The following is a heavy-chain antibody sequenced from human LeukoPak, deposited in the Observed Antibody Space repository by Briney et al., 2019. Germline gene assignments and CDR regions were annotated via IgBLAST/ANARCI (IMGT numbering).Heavy chain of an antibody. D-gene: IGHD6-13*01. J-gene: IGHJ4*02. CDR3: ARAWIAAAGPFDY. CDR1: GGSISSSNW. Sequence: PSETLSLTCAVSGGSISSSNWWSWVRQPPGKGLEWIGEINHSGSTNYNPSLKSRVTISVDTSKNQFSLKLSSVTAADTAVYYCARAWIAAAGPFDYWGQGTLVTVSS. CDR2: INHSGST. V-gene: IGHV4-4*02.